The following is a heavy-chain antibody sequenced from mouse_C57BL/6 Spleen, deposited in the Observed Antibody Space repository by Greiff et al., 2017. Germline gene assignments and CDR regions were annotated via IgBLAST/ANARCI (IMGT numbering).Heavy chain of an antibody. V-gene: IGHV5-4*01. Sequence: EVKLVESGGGLVKPGGSLKLSCAASGFTFSSYAMSWVRQTPEKRLEWVATISDGGSYTYYPDNVKGRFTISRDNAKNNLYLQMSHLKSEDTAMYYCARDRGYDYLDYWGQGTTLTVSS. CDR1: GFTFSSYA. CDR3: ARDRGYDYLDY. CDR2: ISDGGSYT. D-gene: IGHD2-3*01. J-gene: IGHJ2*01.